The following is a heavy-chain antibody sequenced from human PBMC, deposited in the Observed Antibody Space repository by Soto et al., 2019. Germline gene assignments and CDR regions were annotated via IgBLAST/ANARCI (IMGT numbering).Heavy chain of an antibody. CDR2: VKQDGSGK. J-gene: IGHJ4*02. V-gene: IGHV3-7*01. CDR3: ARPYFYDRSGFYYV. Sequence: GGSLRLSCAASGFTFSSCWMSWVRQAPGKGLEWVADVKQDGSGKYYVDSVKGRFTISRDNAQNSLYLQMNSLRAEDTAVYYCARPYFYDRSGFYYVWGQGTLVTVSS. D-gene: IGHD3-22*01. CDR1: GFTFSSCW.